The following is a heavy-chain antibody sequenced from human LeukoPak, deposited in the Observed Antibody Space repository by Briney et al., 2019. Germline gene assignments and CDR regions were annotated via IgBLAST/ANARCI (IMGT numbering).Heavy chain of an antibody. D-gene: IGHD2-21*02. Sequence: ASVKVSCNASGYTFTDYSIHCVRQAPGQGLEWMGWINPKSGDTAYAQKFQGWLTMTRDTSINTAYMELSGLRSDDTAVYYCARDMVTLYRGSSNWFDRWGQGTLVTVSS. CDR2: INPKSGDT. J-gene: IGHJ5*02. CDR3: ARDMVTLYRGSSNWFDR. V-gene: IGHV1-2*04. CDR1: GYTFTDYS.